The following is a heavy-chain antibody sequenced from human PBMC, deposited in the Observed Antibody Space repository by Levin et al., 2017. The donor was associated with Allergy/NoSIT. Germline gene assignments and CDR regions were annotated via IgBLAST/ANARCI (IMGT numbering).Heavy chain of an antibody. CDR1: GYNFSDHY. Sequence: GESLKISCKTSGYNFSDHYIHWVRQAPGQGLEWMGWLNPESGRTNYARKFQGRVTMTRDTSIATGFMELSGLTSGDPAIYYCALPHLSNLPGYATRSYYLDPWGQGTLVSVSS. D-gene: IGHD3-9*01. J-gene: IGHJ5*02. CDR2: LNPESGRT. CDR3: ALPHLSNLPGYATRSYYLDP. V-gene: IGHV1-2*02.